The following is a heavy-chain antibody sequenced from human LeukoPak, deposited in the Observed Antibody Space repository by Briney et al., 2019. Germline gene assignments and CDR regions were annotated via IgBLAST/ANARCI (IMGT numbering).Heavy chain of an antibody. CDR3: ARERGSSWPLIDY. Sequence: PGGSLRLSCAASGFTFSSYSMNWVRQAPGKGLEWVSYISSSSSTIYYADSVKGRFTISRDNAKNSLYLQMNSLRAEDTAVYYCARERGSSWPLIDYWGQGTLVTVSS. V-gene: IGHV3-48*01. CDR2: ISSSSSTI. D-gene: IGHD6-13*01. CDR1: GFTFSSYS. J-gene: IGHJ4*02.